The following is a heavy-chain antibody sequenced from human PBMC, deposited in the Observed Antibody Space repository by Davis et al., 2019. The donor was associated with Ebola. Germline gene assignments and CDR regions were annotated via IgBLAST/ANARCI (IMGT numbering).Heavy chain of an antibody. CDR3: ARVVAVAYFDY. CDR1: GFTFSSYG. V-gene: IGHV3-33*01. Sequence: GESLKISCAASGFTFSSYGMHWVRQAPGKGLEWVAVIWYDGSNKYYADSVKGRFTISRDNSKNTLYLQMNSLRAEDTAVYYCARVVAVAYFDYWGQGTLVTVSS. J-gene: IGHJ4*02. CDR2: IWYDGSNK. D-gene: IGHD6-19*01.